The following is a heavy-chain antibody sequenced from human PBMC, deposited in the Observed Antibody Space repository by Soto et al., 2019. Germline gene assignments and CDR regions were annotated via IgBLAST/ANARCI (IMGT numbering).Heavy chain of an antibody. CDR1: GFTFSSYA. Sequence: PGGSLRLSCAASGFTFSSYAMSWVRQAPGKGLEWVSAISGSGGSTYYADSVKGRFTISRDNSKNTLYLQMNSLRAEDTAVYYCAKSPVVVAATLGYFDYWGQGTLVTVSS. J-gene: IGHJ4*02. D-gene: IGHD2-15*01. CDR2: ISGSGGST. V-gene: IGHV3-23*01. CDR3: AKSPVVVAATLGYFDY.